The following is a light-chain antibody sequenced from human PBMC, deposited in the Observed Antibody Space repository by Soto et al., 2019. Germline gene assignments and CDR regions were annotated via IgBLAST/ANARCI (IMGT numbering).Light chain of an antibody. CDR2: GAA. J-gene: IGKJ5*01. Sequence: IGLRQSACTLSLCTGERATLSCRASQSVSSSYLAWYQQKPGQAPRLLIYGAAIRATGIPERFSGSGSGTDFTLTINRVAPEACAVYFCQQVGSSPITFGQGTRLEIK. CDR1: QSVSSSY. CDR3: QQVGSSPIT. V-gene: IGKV3-20*01.